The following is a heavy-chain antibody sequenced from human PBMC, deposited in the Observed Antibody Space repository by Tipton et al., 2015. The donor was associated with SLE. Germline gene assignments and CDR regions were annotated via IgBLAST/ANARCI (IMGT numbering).Heavy chain of an antibody. V-gene: IGHV3-21*01. J-gene: IGHJ4*02. Sequence: GSLRLSCAASGVTFSSYAMSWVRQAPGKGLEWVSSISSSISYIYYADSVKGRFTISRDNAKNSLYLQMNSLRAEDTAVYYCARDRWGDYWGQGTLVTVSS. D-gene: IGHD4-23*01. CDR2: ISSSISYI. CDR1: GVTFSSYA. CDR3: ARDRWGDY.